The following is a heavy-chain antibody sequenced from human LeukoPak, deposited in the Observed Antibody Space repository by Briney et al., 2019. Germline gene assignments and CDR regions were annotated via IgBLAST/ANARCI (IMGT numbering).Heavy chain of an antibody. CDR2: INPNSGGT. CDR1: GYTFIGYY. V-gene: IGHV1-2*02. Sequence: ASVKVSCKASGYTFIGYYMHWVRQAPGQGLEWLGWINPNSGGTNYAQKFQGRVTMTGDTSISTAYMELNSLRSDDTAVYYCARAPSNNWFGYWGQGTLVTVSS. CDR3: ARAPSNNWFGY. D-gene: IGHD1-1*01. J-gene: IGHJ4*02.